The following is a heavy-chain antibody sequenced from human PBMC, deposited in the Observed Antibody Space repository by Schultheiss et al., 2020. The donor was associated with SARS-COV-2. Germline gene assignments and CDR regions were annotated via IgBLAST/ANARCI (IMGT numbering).Heavy chain of an antibody. J-gene: IGHJ6*02. CDR1: GGSFSGYY. V-gene: IGHV4-4*07. CDR2: IYTSGST. Sequence: SETLSLTCAVYGGSFSGYYWSWIRQPPGKGLEWIGRIYTSGSTNYNPSLKSRVTISVDTSKNQFSLQLNSVTPEDTALYYCAKDRTVTPYYYGMDVWGQGTTVTVSS. CDR3: AKDRTVTPYYYGMDV. D-gene: IGHD4-17*01.